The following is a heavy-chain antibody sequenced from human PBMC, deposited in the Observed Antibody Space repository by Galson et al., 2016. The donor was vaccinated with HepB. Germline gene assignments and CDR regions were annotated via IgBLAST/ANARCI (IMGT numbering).Heavy chain of an antibody. CDR1: GYRLTDYW. CDR3: ARALEYGSRNYYDYYAMDV. J-gene: IGHJ6*02. CDR2: IDPDDSYT. D-gene: IGHD4-17*01. Sequence: SGAEVKEPGESLRISCQGSGYRLTDYWITWVRQVPGKGLQWMGRIDPDDSYTNYSTSFQGNVTISVDKSINTAYLQWSTLKASDTAIYYCARALEYGSRNYYDYYAMDVWGPGTTVIVSS. V-gene: IGHV5-10-1*01.